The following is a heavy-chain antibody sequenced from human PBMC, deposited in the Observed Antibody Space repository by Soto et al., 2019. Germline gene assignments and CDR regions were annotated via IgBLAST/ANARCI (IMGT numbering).Heavy chain of an antibody. CDR3: ARDDTVGATHTHYYYYGMDV. CDR2: ISSSSSTI. CDR1: GFTFSSYS. J-gene: IGHJ6*02. V-gene: IGHV3-48*02. D-gene: IGHD1-26*01. Sequence: GGSLRLSCAASGFTFSSYSMNWVRQAPGKGLEWVSYISSSSSTIYYADSVKGRFTISRDNAKNSLYLQMNSLRDEDTAVYYCARDDTVGATHTHYYYYGMDVWGQGTTVTVSS.